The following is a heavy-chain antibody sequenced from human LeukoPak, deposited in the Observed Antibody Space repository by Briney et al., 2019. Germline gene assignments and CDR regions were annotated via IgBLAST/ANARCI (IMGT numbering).Heavy chain of an antibody. CDR3: VRVWGTYHDY. D-gene: IGHD3-16*01. CDR2: IYSSGST. CDR1: GDSISSYY. Sequence: SETLSLTCTVSGDSISSYYWSWIRQPAGKGLEWVGRIYSSGSTNYNPSLKSRVTMSVDTSKNQFSLRLSSVTAADTAVYYCVRVWGTYHDYWGQGTLVTVSS. V-gene: IGHV4-4*07. J-gene: IGHJ4*02.